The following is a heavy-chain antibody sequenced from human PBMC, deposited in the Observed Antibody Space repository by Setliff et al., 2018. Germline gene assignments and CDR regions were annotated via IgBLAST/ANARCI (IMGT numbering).Heavy chain of an antibody. Sequence: GSLRLSCAASGFTFSSSAMAWVRQAPGKGLEWVSAISSTITSTYYADSVRGRFTISRDKSKNTLYLQMNSLRAEDTAVYYCAKHGAYNDFLTGYNFYYDMDVWGQGTTVTVSS. V-gene: IGHV3-23*01. CDR1: GFTFSSSA. CDR3: AKHGAYNDFLTGYNFYYDMDV. D-gene: IGHD3-9*01. CDR2: ISSTITST. J-gene: IGHJ6*02.